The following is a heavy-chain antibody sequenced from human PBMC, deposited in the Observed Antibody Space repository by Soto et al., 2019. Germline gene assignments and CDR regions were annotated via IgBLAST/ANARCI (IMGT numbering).Heavy chain of an antibody. D-gene: IGHD3-22*01. CDR2: ISSSSSTI. Sequence: VRLSCAASGFTFSSYSMNWVRQAPGKGLEWVSYISSSSSTIYYADSVKGRFTISRDNAKNSLYLQMNSLRDEDTAVYYCARETLNDSSGYYPYFDYWGQGTLVTVSS. CDR3: ARETLNDSSGYYPYFDY. CDR1: GFTFSSYS. V-gene: IGHV3-48*02. J-gene: IGHJ4*02.